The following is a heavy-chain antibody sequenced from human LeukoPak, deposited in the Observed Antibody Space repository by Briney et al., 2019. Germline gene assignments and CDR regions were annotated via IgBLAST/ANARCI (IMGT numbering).Heavy chain of an antibody. CDR1: GFSLSSYS. V-gene: IGHV3-48*01. CDR2: IAYTGTI. J-gene: IGHJ4*02. CDR3: ARDPHSLDY. Sequence: GGSLRLSCTASGFSLSSYSMNWVRQAPGKGLEWVAYIAYTGTIHYADSVRGRFAISRDNAKSSLFLQLNSLRAEDTPVYYCARDPHSLDYWGQGTLVTVSS.